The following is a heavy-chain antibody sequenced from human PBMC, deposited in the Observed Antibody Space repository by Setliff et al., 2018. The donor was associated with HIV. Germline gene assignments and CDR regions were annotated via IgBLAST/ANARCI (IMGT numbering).Heavy chain of an antibody. CDR3: ARGRLLWSGSYYYYYMDV. D-gene: IGHD3-10*01. V-gene: IGHV3-72*01. J-gene: IGHJ6*03. Sequence: GSLRLSCAASGFTFSDHYMDWVRQAPGKGLEWVGRTRNKVNSYTTEYAASVKGRFTISRDDSKNSLYLQMNSLKTEDTAVYYCARGRLLWSGSYYYYYMDVWGKGTTVTAP. CDR1: GFTFSDHY. CDR2: TRNKVNSYTT.